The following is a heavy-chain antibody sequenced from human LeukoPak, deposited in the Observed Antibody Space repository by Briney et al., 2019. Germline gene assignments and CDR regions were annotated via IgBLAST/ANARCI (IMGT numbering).Heavy chain of an antibody. J-gene: IGHJ4*02. CDR1: GGSFSSYA. V-gene: IGHV1-69*13. CDR3: ESRFDSSGYYLDY. Sequence: GASVKASCKASGGSFSSYAISWVRQAPGQGLERMGGIIPIFGTANYAQKFQGRVTITADESTSTAYMELSSLRSEDTAVYYCESRFDSSGYYLDYWGQGTLVTVSS. D-gene: IGHD3-22*01. CDR2: IIPIFGTA.